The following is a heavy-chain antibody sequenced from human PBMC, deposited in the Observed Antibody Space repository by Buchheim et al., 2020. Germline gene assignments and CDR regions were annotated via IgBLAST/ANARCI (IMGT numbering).Heavy chain of an antibody. CDR3: ARGGVGGSYNWFDP. D-gene: IGHD1-26*01. CDR2: ISYDGSNK. J-gene: IGHJ5*02. Sequence: QVQLVESGGGVVQPGRSLRLSCAASGFTFSSYVMHWVRQAPGKGLEWVAVISYDGSNKYYADSVKGRFTISRENSKNTMYLQMDSLRAEDTAVYYCARGGVGGSYNWFDPWGQGTL. CDR1: GFTFSSYV. V-gene: IGHV3-30*04.